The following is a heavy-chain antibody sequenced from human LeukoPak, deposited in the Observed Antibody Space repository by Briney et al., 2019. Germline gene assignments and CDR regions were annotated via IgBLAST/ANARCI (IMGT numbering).Heavy chain of an antibody. CDR1: GLTFSTFG. CDR2: ISYDGRNT. V-gene: IGHV3-30*03. D-gene: IGHD2-21*01. J-gene: IGHJ4*02. Sequence: GGSLRLSCAASGLTFSTFGMHWVRQAPGKGLEWVAVISYDGRNTYYADSVKGRFTISRDNSKNTLYLQMNSLRAEDTAVYYCARGGFYSIDYWGQGTLVTVSS. CDR3: ARGGFYSIDY.